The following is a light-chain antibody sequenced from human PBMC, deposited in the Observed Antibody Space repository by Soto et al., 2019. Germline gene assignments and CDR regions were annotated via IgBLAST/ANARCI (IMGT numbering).Light chain of an antibody. CDR3: QQYYSSPTWT. V-gene: IGKV4-1*01. CDR1: QSIFYSSNNKNY. CDR2: WAS. Sequence: DIVMTQSPDSLAVSLGERANHNCKSSQSIFYSSNNKNYLAWYQQRPGQPPRLLIYWASTRESGVPDRFSGSGSGTDFALTISSLQAEDVAVYYCQQYYSSPTWTFGQGTKVDI. J-gene: IGKJ1*01.